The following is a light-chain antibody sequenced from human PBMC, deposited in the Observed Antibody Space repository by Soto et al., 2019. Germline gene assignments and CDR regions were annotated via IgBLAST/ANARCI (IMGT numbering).Light chain of an antibody. CDR1: SGHSTYI. Sequence: QLVLPQSSSASASLGSSVQLTCILSSGHSTYIIAWHQQQPGKAPRFLMTLDRSGSYNRGSGVPDRFSGSSSGADRYLTISNLQFEDEGDYYCETWYSHTHKVFGGGTKLTVL. CDR2: LDRSGSY. CDR3: ETWYSHTHKV. V-gene: IGLV4-60*02. J-gene: IGLJ3*02.